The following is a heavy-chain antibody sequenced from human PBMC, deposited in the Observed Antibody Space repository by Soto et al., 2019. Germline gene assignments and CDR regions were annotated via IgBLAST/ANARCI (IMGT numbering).Heavy chain of an antibody. CDR1: GGTFSSYA. D-gene: IGHD2-15*01. V-gene: IGHV1-69*13. CDR3: AREPFYCSGGSCYYYYGMDV. CDR2: IIPIFGTA. Sequence: ASVKVSCKASGGTFSSYAISWVRQAPGQGLEWMGGIIPIFGTANYAQKFQGRVTITADESTSTAYMELSSLRSEDTAVYYCAREPFYCSGGSCYYYYGMDVWGQGTTVTVSS. J-gene: IGHJ6*02.